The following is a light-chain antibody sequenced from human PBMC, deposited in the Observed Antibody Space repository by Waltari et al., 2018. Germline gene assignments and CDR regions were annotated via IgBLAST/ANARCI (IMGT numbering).Light chain of an antibody. V-gene: IGLV3-1*01. CDR1: NLGNRY. J-gene: IGLJ2*01. Sequence: SYELTQPPSVSVSPGQTASITCSGDNLGNRYVSWYKQAPGQSPLLVIYQDNKRPSGIPERFSGSNSGNTATLTISVTQAVDEADYSCQAWDSSSTVVFGGGTKLTVL. CDR2: QDN. CDR3: QAWDSSSTVV.